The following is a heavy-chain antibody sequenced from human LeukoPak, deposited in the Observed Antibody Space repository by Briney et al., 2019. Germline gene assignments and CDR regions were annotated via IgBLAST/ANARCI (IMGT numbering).Heavy chain of an antibody. V-gene: IGHV3-48*03. CDR2: ISGTGSAI. CDR1: GFSFSSYE. Sequence: TGGTLRLPCAVSGFSFSSYEMNWVRQAPGKGLEWVSYISGTGSAIFYADPVRGRFAISRDNTKNSLYLQMNSLRAEDTAVYYCAMEGVLGNFDAFDIWGQGTMVTVSS. CDR3: AMEGVLGNFDAFDI. J-gene: IGHJ3*02. D-gene: IGHD7-27*01.